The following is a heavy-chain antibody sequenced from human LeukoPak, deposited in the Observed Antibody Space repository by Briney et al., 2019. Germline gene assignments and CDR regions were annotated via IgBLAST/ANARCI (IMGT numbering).Heavy chain of an antibody. CDR1: GFTFSSYW. CDR2: IKQDGSEK. CDR3: ARDGGGKQYLYDY. J-gene: IGHJ4*02. V-gene: IGHV3-7*01. D-gene: IGHD2-8*01. Sequence: QTGGSLRLSCAASGFTFSSYWMSWVRQAPGKGLGWVANIKQDGSEKYYVDSVKGRFTISRDNAKNSLYLQMNSLRAEDTAVYYCARDGGGKQYLYDYWGQGTLVTVSS.